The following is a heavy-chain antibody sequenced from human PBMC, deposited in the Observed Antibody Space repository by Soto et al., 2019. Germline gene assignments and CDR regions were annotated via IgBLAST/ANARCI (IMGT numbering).Heavy chain of an antibody. V-gene: IGHV4-30-4*01. D-gene: IGHD7-27*01. Sequence: QVQLQESGPGLVKPSQTLSLTCIVSGGSISNVNDCWSWIRQRPDKGLEWIGHIYSGRSSYNNPYLTRRVTKSADTPKTQSALQLSSVTAADTAVYYCARGPPGDKVDYWGQGTLVTVSS. CDR2: IYSGRSS. CDR1: GGSISNVNDC. CDR3: ARGPPGDKVDY. J-gene: IGHJ4*02.